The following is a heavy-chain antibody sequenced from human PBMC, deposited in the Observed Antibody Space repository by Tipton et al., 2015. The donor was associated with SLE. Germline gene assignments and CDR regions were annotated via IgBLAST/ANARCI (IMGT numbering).Heavy chain of an antibody. D-gene: IGHD6-13*01. V-gene: IGHV3-30-3*01. CDR1: GFTFSSYA. J-gene: IGHJ4*02. CDR2: ISYDGSTK. Sequence: SLRLSCAASGFTFSSYAMHWVRQAPGKGLEWVAVISYDGSTKYNADSVKGRFTISRDKSKNTLYLQMNSLRAEDTAVYYCARKSIAAVGDYWGQGTLVTVSS. CDR3: ARKSIAAVGDY.